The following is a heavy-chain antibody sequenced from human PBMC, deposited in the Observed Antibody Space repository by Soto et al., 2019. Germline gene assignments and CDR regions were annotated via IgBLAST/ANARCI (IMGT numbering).Heavy chain of an antibody. CDR3: ARGLEMATPFDY. CDR1: GGTFSSYA. D-gene: IGHD5-12*01. CDR2: IIPIFGTA. Sequence: SVKVSCKASGGTFSSYAISWVRQAPGQGLEWMGGIIPIFGTANYAQRFQGRVTITADESTSTAYMELSSLRSEDTAVYYCARGLEMATPFDYWGQGTLVTVSS. J-gene: IGHJ4*02. V-gene: IGHV1-69*13.